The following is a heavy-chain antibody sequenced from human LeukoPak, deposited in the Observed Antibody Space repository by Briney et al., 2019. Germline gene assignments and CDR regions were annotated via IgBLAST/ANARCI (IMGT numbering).Heavy chain of an antibody. CDR2: IYYSGST. CDR1: GGSISSSSYY. D-gene: IGHD3-16*02. CDR3: ARSPAILTFGGVIATGKFDP. V-gene: IGHV4-39*01. J-gene: IGHJ5*02. Sequence: PSETLSLTCTVSGGSISSSSYYWGWIRQPPGKGLEWIGTIYYSGSTYSNPSLKSRVTISVDTSKKQFSLKLSSVTAADTAVYYCARSPAILTFGGVIATGKFDPWGQGTLVTVSS.